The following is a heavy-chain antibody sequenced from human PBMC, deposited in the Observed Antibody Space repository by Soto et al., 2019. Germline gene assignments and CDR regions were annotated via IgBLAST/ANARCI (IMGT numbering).Heavy chain of an antibody. V-gene: IGHV4-38-2*02. J-gene: IGHJ5*02. CDR2: IFHSGIT. CDR3: ARVAFCTGITCSADNWFDH. CDR1: VDSLGRGYF. Sequence: LSXTCTVSVDSLGRGYFWGWIRQTPGKGLELIASIFHSGITDYNPSLKSRVTMSVDASKNQFSLKLSSVTAADTAVYFCARVAFCTGITCSADNWFDHWGQGPLVTVSS. D-gene: IGHD2-8*02.